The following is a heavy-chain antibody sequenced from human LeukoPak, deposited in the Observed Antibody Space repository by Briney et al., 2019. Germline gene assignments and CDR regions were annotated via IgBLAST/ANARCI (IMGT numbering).Heavy chain of an antibody. CDR3: ARGPMYYYDSSGYYHNWFDP. J-gene: IGHJ5*02. V-gene: IGHV3-30*02. CDR2: IRYDGSNK. D-gene: IGHD3-22*01. CDR1: GFTFSSYG. Sequence: GGSLRLSCAASGFTFSSYGMHWVRQAPGKGLEWVAFIRYDGSNKYYADSVKGRFTISRDNSKNTLYLQMNSLRAEDTAVYYCARGPMYYYDSSGYYHNWFDPWGQGTLVTVSS.